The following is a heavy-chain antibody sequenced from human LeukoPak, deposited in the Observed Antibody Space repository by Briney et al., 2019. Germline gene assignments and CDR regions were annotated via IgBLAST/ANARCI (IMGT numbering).Heavy chain of an antibody. J-gene: IGHJ6*02. CDR3: ARERDSGRQYYYFYYGMDV. D-gene: IGHD3-10*01. Sequence: SGKVSCKASGDTFTGYYMHWVRQAPGQGLECMGWINTNSGGTNYPPKFQGRVTLTRDRSIGPAYMELSRLRSDDTAVYYCARERDSGRQYYYFYYGMDVWGQGTTVTVSS. CDR1: GDTFTGYY. V-gene: IGHV1-2*02. CDR2: INTNSGGT.